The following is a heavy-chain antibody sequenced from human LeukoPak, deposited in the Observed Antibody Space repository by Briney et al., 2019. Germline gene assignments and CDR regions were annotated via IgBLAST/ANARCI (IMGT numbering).Heavy chain of an antibody. D-gene: IGHD3-16*02. Sequence: SQTLSLTSTVSGGSISSGGYYWSWIRQPPGKGLEWIGEINHSGSTNYNPSLKSRVTISVDTSKNQFSLKLSSVIAADTAVYYCARAPYDYVWGSYRYTAGYCDWGQGTLVTVSS. CDR2: INHSGST. J-gene: IGHJ4*02. V-gene: IGHV4-30-2*01. CDR3: ARAPYDYVWGSYRYTAGYCD. CDR1: GGSISSGGYY.